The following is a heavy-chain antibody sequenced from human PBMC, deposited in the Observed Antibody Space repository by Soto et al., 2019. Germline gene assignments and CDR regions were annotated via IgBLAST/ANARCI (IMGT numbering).Heavy chain of an antibody. CDR3: VRTARQGAVAPHWFDR. V-gene: IGHV4-30-4*01. D-gene: IGHD2-21*02. J-gene: IGHJ5*02. CDR2: VYYTGST. CDR1: GASIRSTDYY. Sequence: SETLSLTCTVSGASIRSTDYYWSWIRQAPGKGLEWIGYVYYTGSTYYNPSLVSRLTISVDTSKNQFSLKLTSVTAAETAVYYCVRTARQGAVAPHWFDRWGQRTQVTVSS.